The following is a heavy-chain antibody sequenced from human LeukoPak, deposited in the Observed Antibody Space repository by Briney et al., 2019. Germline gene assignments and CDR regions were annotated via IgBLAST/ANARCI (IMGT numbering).Heavy chain of an antibody. CDR3: AKDYSNNLMVRGSIIDY. CDR1: GFTFSSYD. J-gene: IGHJ4*02. D-gene: IGHD3-10*01. V-gene: IGHV3-30*02. Sequence: PGGSLRLSCAASGFTFSSYDMHWVRQAPGKGLEWVAFIRYDGSNKYYADSVKGRFTISRDNSKNTLYQQMNSLRAEDTAVYYCAKDYSNNLMVRGSIIDYWGQGTLVTVSS. CDR2: IRYDGSNK.